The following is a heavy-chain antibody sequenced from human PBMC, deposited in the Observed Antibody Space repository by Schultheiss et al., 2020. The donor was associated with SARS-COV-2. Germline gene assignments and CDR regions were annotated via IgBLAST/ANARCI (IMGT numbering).Heavy chain of an antibody. CDR2: INYSGST. J-gene: IGHJ3*02. D-gene: IGHD2-15*01. Sequence: SETLSLTCSVSGGSISSSGHYWGWIRQPPGKGLEWMGSINYSGSTYYNPSLESRVTISVDKSKNQFSLKVSYVTAADTAVYYCARGGGWDAFDIWGQGTMVTVSS. V-gene: IGHV4-39*07. CDR3: ARGGGWDAFDI. CDR1: GGSISSSGHY.